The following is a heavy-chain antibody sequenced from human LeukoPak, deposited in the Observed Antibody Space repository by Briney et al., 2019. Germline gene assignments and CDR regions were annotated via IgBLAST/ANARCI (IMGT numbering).Heavy chain of an antibody. V-gene: IGHV4-61*01. CDR1: GGSVSSGSYY. CDR3: ARAGAKYYYDSSAYYSTAFDI. D-gene: IGHD3-22*01. J-gene: IGHJ3*02. Sequence: SETLSLTCTVSGGSVSSGSYYWSWIRQPPGKGLEWIGNTYYSGSTNYNPSLKRRVTITVDTSKKQFSLKLSSVTAADTAVYYCARAGAKYYYDSSAYYSTAFDIWGQGTMVTVSS. CDR2: TYYSGST.